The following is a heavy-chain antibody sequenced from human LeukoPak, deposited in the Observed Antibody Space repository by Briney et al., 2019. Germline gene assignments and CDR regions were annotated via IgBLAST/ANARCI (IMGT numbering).Heavy chain of an antibody. Sequence: SETLSLTCTVSGGSISSYYWNWIRQPPGKGLEWIGYIYYSGSTNYNPSLKSRVTISVDTSKNQFSLKLSSVTAADTTVYYCARGADSSGYYSIFYFDYWGQGTLVTVSS. CDR3: ARGADSSGYYSIFYFDY. D-gene: IGHD3-22*01. J-gene: IGHJ4*02. CDR1: GGSISSYY. V-gene: IGHV4-59*01. CDR2: IYYSGST.